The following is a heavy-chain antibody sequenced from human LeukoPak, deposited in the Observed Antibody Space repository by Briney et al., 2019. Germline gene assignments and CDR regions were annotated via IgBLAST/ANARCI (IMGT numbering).Heavy chain of an antibody. CDR3: AKGHGYSSGSLDY. Sequence: GGSLRLSCAASGFTFNSYVMSWVRQAPGKGLEWVSAINGGGGNTYYADSVKGRFTISRDNSKNTLYLQMNSLRAEDTAVYYCAKGHGYSSGSLDYWGQGTLVTVSS. CDR1: GFTFNSYV. V-gene: IGHV3-23*01. CDR2: INGGGGNT. D-gene: IGHD5-18*01. J-gene: IGHJ4*02.